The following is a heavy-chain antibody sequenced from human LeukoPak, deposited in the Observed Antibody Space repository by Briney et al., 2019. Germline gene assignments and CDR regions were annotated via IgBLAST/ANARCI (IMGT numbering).Heavy chain of an antibody. J-gene: IGHJ4*02. Sequence: SETLSLTCTVSGGSISSYYWSWIRQPPGMGLEWIGYIYYSGGTNYNPSLKSRVTISLDTSKNQFSPKLSSVTAADTAVYYCASLGDTAMDIDYWGQGTLVTVSS. CDR1: GGSISSYY. CDR3: ASLGDTAMDIDY. D-gene: IGHD5-18*01. CDR2: IYYSGGT. V-gene: IGHV4-59*01.